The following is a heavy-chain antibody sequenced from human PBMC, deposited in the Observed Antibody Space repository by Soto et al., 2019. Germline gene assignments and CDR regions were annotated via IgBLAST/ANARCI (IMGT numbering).Heavy chain of an antibody. CDR1: GDSVSSYSIA. Sequence: SQTLSLTCAISGDSVSSYSIAWNWIRQSPSRGLEWLGRTYYRSRWYYDYAVSVRSRITINPDTSKNQFSLQLNSVTPEDTAVYYCARGLLRSGFDYWGQGTLVTVSS. D-gene: IGHD3-10*02. CDR3: ARGLLRSGFDY. CDR2: TYYRSRWYY. V-gene: IGHV6-1*01. J-gene: IGHJ4*02.